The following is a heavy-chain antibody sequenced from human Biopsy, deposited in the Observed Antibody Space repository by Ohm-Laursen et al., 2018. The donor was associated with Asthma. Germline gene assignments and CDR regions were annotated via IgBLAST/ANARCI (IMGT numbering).Heavy chain of an antibody. CDR3: AGAQDYYDSRGYYRSFDY. Sequence: SQTLSLTCTVSYGSITSGGYYWTWIRQHPGKGLEWIGFIYYSGSTYYNPSLKSRVSISTDTSKNQFSLKLSSVTAADTAVYYCAGAQDYYDSRGYYRSFDYWGQGTLVTVSS. D-gene: IGHD3-22*01. V-gene: IGHV4-31*03. J-gene: IGHJ4*02. CDR1: YGSITSGGYY. CDR2: IYYSGST.